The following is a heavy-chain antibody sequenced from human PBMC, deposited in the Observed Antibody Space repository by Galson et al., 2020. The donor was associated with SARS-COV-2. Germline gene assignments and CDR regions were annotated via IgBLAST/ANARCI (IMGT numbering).Heavy chain of an antibody. D-gene: IGHD3-22*01. Sequence: GGSLRLSCTASGFTFSSYPMHWVRQAPGQGLGWVAVISYDGSNKYYADSVKGRFTISRDNSKNTLCLQMNSLRAEDTAVYYCATGRGYYDSSGYYTLDYWGQGTLVTVSS. CDR3: ATGRGYYDSSGYYTLDY. CDR1: GFTFSSYP. CDR2: ISYDGSNK. V-gene: IGHV3-30*04. J-gene: IGHJ4*02.